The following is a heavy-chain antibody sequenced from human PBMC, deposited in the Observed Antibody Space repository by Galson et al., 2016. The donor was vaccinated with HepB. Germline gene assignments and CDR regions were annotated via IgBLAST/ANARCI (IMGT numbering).Heavy chain of an antibody. J-gene: IGHJ4*02. CDR1: GLTFSNYE. CDR3: ARERLPERGYSGYDFDY. D-gene: IGHD5-12*01. CDR2: ISVSGNST. V-gene: IGHV3-48*03. Sequence: SLRLSCAASGLTFSNYEMSWVRQAPGKGLEWVSYISVSGNSTYYAGSVKGRFTLSRDNAKNSLSLQMNSLRVEDTAVYYCARERLPERGYSGYDFDYWGQGALVTVSS.